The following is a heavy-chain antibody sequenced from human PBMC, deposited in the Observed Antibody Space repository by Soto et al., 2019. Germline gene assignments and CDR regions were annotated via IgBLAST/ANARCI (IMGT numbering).Heavy chain of an antibody. V-gene: IGHV3-30-3*01. CDR3: ARDHGYKGFNVFDY. Sequence: PGGSLRLSCAASGFTFSSYAMHWVRQAPGKGLEWVAVISYDGSNKYYADSVKGRFTISRDNSKNTLYLQMNSLRAEDTAVYYCARDHGYKGFNVFDYWGQGTLVTVSS. D-gene: IGHD5-12*01. CDR2: ISYDGSNK. J-gene: IGHJ4*02. CDR1: GFTFSSYA.